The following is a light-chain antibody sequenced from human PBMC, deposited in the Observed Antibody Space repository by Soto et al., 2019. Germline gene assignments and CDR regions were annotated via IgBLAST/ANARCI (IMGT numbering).Light chain of an antibody. CDR3: QQYNTWPRT. Sequence: EIVMTQSPATLSVSPGERATLSCRDGQTVSSNLAWYQQKPGQAPRLLIYGASTRATGIPARFSGSESGTEFTLTISSLQSEDFAVYYCQQYNTWPRTFGQGTKVEIK. V-gene: IGKV3-15*01. CDR1: QTVSSN. J-gene: IGKJ1*01. CDR2: GAS.